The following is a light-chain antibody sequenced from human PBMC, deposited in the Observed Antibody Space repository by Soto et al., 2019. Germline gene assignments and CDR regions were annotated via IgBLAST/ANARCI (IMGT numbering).Light chain of an antibody. CDR2: DAA. CDR1: QDIKNY. CDR3: QQFDTVPCT. V-gene: IGKV1-33*01. Sequence: IEMTQSPSALSASAGDRVTITCQASQDIKNYVIWYQQKPGRAPKLLIYDAASLGTGVSSRFSGSGSGTHFTLTICSLQPEDVATYYCQQFDTVPCTFGQGTKLEIK. J-gene: IGKJ2*02.